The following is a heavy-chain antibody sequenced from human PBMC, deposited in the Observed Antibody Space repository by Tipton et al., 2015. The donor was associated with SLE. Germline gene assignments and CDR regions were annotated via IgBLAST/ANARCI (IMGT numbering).Heavy chain of an antibody. V-gene: IGHV4-39*07. J-gene: IGHJ4*02. CDR3: ARTGIAAAVDY. D-gene: IGHD6-13*01. Sequence: TLSLTCTVSGGSISSSSYYWGWIRQPPGKGLEWIGSIYYSGSTYYNPSPKSRVTISVDTSKNQFSLKLSSVTAADTAVYYCARTGIAAAVDYWGQGTLVTVSS. CDR1: GGSISSSSYY. CDR2: IYYSGST.